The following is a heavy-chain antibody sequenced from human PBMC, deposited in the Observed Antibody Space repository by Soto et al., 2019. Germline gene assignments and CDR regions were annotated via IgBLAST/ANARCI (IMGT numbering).Heavy chain of an antibody. V-gene: IGHV4-38-2*01. D-gene: IGHD2-21*02. Sequence: QVQLQESGPGLVKPSETLSLTCAVSGYSISSGYYWGWIRQPPGRGLEWIGSISHSGTTYYNPSRRRRVTISIDTSNNQFSLKLSSVTAADTAVYYCARASGGNSGWGHWSDPWGQGTLVTVSS. CDR2: ISHSGTT. J-gene: IGHJ5*02. CDR3: ARASGGNSGWGHWSDP. CDR1: GYSISSGYY.